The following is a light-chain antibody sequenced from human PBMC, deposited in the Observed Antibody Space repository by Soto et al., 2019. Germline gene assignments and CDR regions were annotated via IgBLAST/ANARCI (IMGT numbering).Light chain of an antibody. V-gene: IGKV1-5*03. CDR1: QSISSW. J-gene: IGKJ1*01. Sequence: DIQMTQSPSTLSASVGDRVTITCRASQSISSWLAWYQQKPGKAPKLLIYKASSLESGVPTRFSGSGSGTEFTLTISSLQPDDLATYYCQHYNSYSTFGQGTKVEIK. CDR2: KAS. CDR3: QHYNSYST.